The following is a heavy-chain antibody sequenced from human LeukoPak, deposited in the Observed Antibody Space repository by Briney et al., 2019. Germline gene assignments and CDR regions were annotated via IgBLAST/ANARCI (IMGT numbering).Heavy chain of an antibody. CDR2: ISGSGGST. D-gene: IGHD5-18*01. V-gene: IGHV3-23*01. CDR3: ARVDTAMVSYYYYYGMDV. Sequence: GGSLRLSCAASGFTFSDYAMSWVRQAPGKGLEWVSGISGSGGSTYYADSVKGRFTISRDNSKNTLYLQMNSLRAEDTAVYYCARVDTAMVSYYYYYGMDVWGQGTTVTVSS. CDR1: GFTFSDYA. J-gene: IGHJ6*02.